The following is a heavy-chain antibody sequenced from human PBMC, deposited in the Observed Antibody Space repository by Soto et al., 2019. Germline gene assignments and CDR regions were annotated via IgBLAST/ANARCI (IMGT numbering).Heavy chain of an antibody. D-gene: IGHD4-17*01. Sequence: ASVKVSCKASGYTFTSYDINWVRQATGQGLEWMGWMNPNSGNTGYTQKFQGRVIMTRNTSISTAYMELSSVTAADTAVYYCARGLSVTLFDNWGQGTLVTVSS. J-gene: IGHJ4*02. CDR3: ARGLSVTLFDN. CDR1: GYTFTSYD. V-gene: IGHV1-8*01. CDR2: MNPNSGNT.